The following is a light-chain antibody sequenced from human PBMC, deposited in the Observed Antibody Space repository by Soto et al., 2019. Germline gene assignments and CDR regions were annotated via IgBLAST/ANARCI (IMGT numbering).Light chain of an antibody. CDR2: RNN. J-gene: IGLJ2*01. V-gene: IGLV1-47*01. CDR3: AAWDDSLSGPV. CDR1: SSNIGSNY. Sequence: QSVLTQPPSASGTPGQRVTISCSGSSSNIGSNYVYWYQQLPGTAPKLLIYRNNQRPSGVPDRFSGYKSGTSASLAISGLRSEDEADYYCAAWDDSLSGPVFGGGTTLTVL.